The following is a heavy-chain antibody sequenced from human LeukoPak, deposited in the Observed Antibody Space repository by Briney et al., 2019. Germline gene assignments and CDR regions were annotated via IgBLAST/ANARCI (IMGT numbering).Heavy chain of an antibody. J-gene: IGHJ4*02. CDR3: ARDLSGKFYIAY. D-gene: IGHD1-26*01. Sequence: GGSLRLSCAASGFTFSTFGMHWVRQAPGEGLEWVAYIGYSGANTYYADSVKGRFTISRDDSKNTVHLQMSSLRAADTALYSCARDLSGKFYIAYWGQGTLVTVSS. CDR1: GFTFSTFG. V-gene: IGHV3-30*02. CDR2: IGYSGANT.